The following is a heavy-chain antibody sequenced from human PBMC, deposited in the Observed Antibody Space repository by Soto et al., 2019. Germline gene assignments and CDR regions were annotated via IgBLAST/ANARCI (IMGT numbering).Heavy chain of an antibody. Sequence: QVQLQESGPGLVKPSGTLSLTCAVSGDSISTNHWWTWVRQPPGKGLEWIGEVYHSGSTNYSPSPKGRGVKSLDLSNNLFPPALTSVTAPDTAVYFCASSGGGEDYWGQGTLVTVSS. CDR2: VYHSGST. D-gene: IGHD3-16*01. CDR3: ASSGGGEDY. J-gene: IGHJ4*02. CDR1: GDSISTNHW. V-gene: IGHV4-4*02.